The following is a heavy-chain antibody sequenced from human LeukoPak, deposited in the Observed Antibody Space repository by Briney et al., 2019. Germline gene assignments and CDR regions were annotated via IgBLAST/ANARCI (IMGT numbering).Heavy chain of an antibody. CDR3: AKVQGYYDY. CDR1: VLTFSSYV. V-gene: IGHV3-23*01. J-gene: IGHJ4*02. Sequence: PGGSLRPSPAASVLTFSSYVMSCVRQAPGKGLEWVSAISNTVGDTSYADSVKGRFTISRENSKNTLYLQMNSRRGEDTAVYYCAKVQGYYDYWGQGALVTVSS. CDR2: ISNTVGDT.